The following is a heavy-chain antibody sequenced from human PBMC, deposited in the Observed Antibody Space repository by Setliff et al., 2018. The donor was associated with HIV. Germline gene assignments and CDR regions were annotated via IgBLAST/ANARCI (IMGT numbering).Heavy chain of an antibody. V-gene: IGHV1-2*02. Sequence: GASVKVSCKASGYTFTGYYMHWVRQAPGQGLGWMGWINPNSGGTNYAQKFQGRVTMTRDTSISTAYMELSRLRSDDTAVYYCARPLVVPAAMSEGVAFDIWGQGTMVTVSS. CDR3: ARPLVVPAAMSEGVAFDI. D-gene: IGHD2-2*01. CDR1: GYTFTGYY. CDR2: INPNSGGT. J-gene: IGHJ3*02.